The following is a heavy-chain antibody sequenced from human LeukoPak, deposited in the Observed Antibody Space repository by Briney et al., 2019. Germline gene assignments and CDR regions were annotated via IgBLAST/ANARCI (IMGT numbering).Heavy chain of an antibody. Sequence: SETLSLTCAVYGGSFSGYYWSWIRQPPGKGLGWIGEINRSGSTNYNPSLKSRVTISVDTSKNQFSLKLSSVTAADTAVYYCARLRPAASPWFDPWGQGTLVTVSS. CDR1: GGSFSGYY. V-gene: IGHV4-34*01. CDR3: ARLRPAASPWFDP. J-gene: IGHJ5*02. CDR2: INRSGST. D-gene: IGHD2-2*01.